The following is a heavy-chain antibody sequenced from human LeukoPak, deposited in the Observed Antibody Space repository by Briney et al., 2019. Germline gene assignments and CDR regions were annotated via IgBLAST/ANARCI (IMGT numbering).Heavy chain of an antibody. CDR3: ARETSLAY. Sequence: ASVTVSYKASGYTFTNYYINWVRQAPGQGLEWLGWINPNSGDTNYAQKFQGRVTITRDRTISTAYMDLSSLRSDDTAVYYCARETSLAYWGQGTLVTVSS. D-gene: IGHD3-3*02. V-gene: IGHV1-2*02. J-gene: IGHJ4*02. CDR1: GYTFTNYY. CDR2: INPNSGDT.